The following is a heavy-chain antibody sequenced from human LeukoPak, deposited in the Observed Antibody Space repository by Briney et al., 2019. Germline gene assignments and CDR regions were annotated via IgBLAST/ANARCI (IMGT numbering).Heavy chain of an antibody. J-gene: IGHJ5*02. V-gene: IGHV1-46*01. Sequence: ASVNVSCKASGYTFTNYYIHWVRQAPGQGLEWMGVINPSGGGTSYAQKFQGRVTITRDTSTSTVYVELSSLRSEDTAVYYCAGEFASGWFDPWGQGTLVTVSS. CDR1: GYTFTNYY. CDR2: INPSGGGT. CDR3: AGEFASGWFDP. D-gene: IGHD7-27*01.